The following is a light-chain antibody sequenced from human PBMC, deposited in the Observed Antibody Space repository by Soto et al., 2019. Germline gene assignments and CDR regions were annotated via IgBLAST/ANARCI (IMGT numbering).Light chain of an antibody. CDR2: EVS. Sequence: QSALTQPASVFGSTGQSITISCPGTSSDVGGYNYVSWYQQHPGKAPKLMIYEVSNRPSGVSNRFSGSKSGKTASLTISGLQAEDEADYYCSSYTSSSTLYVFGTGTKVTVL. CDR3: SSYTSSSTLYV. V-gene: IGLV2-14*01. CDR1: SSDVGGYNY. J-gene: IGLJ1*01.